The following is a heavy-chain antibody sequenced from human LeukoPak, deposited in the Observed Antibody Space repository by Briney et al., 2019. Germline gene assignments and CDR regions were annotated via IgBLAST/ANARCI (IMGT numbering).Heavy chain of an antibody. CDR2: ISWDGGST. CDR1: GFTSDDYA. J-gene: IGHJ4*02. CDR3: AKDIGATGGYNLDY. V-gene: IGHV3-43D*03. D-gene: IGHD5-24*01. Sequence: PGGTLRLSCAASGFTSDDYAMHWVRQAPGKGLEWVSLISWDGGSTYYADSVKGRFTISRDNSKNSLYLQMNSLRAEDTALYYCAKDIGATGGYNLDYWGQGTLVTVSS.